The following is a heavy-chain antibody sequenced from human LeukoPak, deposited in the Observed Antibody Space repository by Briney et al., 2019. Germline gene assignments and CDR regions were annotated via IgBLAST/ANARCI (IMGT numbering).Heavy chain of an antibody. Sequence: GGSLRLSCAASGFTFSSYAMSWVRRSPGKGLEWVSAISGSGGSTYYADSVKGRFTISRDNYKNTLYLQMNSLRAEDTAVYYCAKARFGEGRVDYWGQGTLVTVSS. J-gene: IGHJ4*02. V-gene: IGHV3-23*01. D-gene: IGHD3-10*01. CDR3: AKARFGEGRVDY. CDR1: GFTFSSYA. CDR2: ISGSGGST.